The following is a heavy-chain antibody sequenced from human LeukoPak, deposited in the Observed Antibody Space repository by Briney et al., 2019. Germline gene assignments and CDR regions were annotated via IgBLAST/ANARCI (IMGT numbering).Heavy chain of an antibody. J-gene: IGHJ4*02. CDR1: GYTFTSYY. V-gene: IGHV1-46*01. Sequence: ASVTVSCKASGYTFTSYYMHWVRQAPGQGLEWMGIINPSGGSTSYAQKFQGRVTMTRDTSTSTVYMELSSLRSEDTAVYYCARAYYDILTGYYRVLFDYWGQGTLVTVSS. D-gene: IGHD3-9*01. CDR2: INPSGGST. CDR3: ARAYYDILTGYYRVLFDY.